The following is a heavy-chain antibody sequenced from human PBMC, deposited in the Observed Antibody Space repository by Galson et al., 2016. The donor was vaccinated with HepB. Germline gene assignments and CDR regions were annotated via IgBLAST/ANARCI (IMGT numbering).Heavy chain of an antibody. CDR2: ISGDGSST. CDR3: ARGPYSSNFYVDDY. Sequence: SLRLSCAASGFTFSNHWMHWVRQAPGKGLVWVSRISGDGSSTSYADSVKGRFTISRDNAKNTMYLQMKSLSAEDTAVYYCARGPYSSNFYVDDYWGQGTLVTVSS. CDR1: GFTFSNHW. D-gene: IGHD6-13*01. V-gene: IGHV3-74*01. J-gene: IGHJ4*02.